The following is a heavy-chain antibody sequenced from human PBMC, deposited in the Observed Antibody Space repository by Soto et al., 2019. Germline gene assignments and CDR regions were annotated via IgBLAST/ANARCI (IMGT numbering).Heavy chain of an antibody. CDR3: ARRHRSSGWYYFDY. D-gene: IGHD6-19*01. CDR2: IYYSGST. CDR1: GGSISSSSYY. J-gene: IGHJ4*02. V-gene: IGHV4-39*01. Sequence: SETLSLTCTVSGGSISSSSYYWGWIRQPPGKGLEWIGSIYYSGSTYYNPSLKSRVTISVDTSKNQFSLKLSSVTAADTAVYYCARRHRSSGWYYFDYWGQGTLVTVSS.